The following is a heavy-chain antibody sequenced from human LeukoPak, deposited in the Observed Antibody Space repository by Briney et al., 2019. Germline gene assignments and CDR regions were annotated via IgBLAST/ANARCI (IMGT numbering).Heavy chain of an antibody. CDR3: ARGLIIDI. J-gene: IGHJ3*02. D-gene: IGHD2-8*01. V-gene: IGHV3-7*01. Sequence: GESLRLSCAASGFSFSSYWMSWVRQAPGKGLEWVANIKEDGSEKYYVDSVKGGFTISRDNARNSLYLQMNSLRVEDTAVYYCARGLIIDIWGQGTMITVSS. CDR2: IKEDGSEK. CDR1: GFSFSSYW.